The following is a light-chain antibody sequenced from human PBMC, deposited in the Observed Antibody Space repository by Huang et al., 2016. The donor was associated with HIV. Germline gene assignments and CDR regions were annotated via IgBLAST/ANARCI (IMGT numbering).Light chain of an antibody. CDR2: AAS. V-gene: IGKV1-39*01. J-gene: IGKJ5*01. CDR3: QQSYSTPIT. CDR1: QSISSY. Sequence: DIQMTQSPSSLSSSVGDRVTITCRASQSISSYFNWYQQKPGKAPILLIYAASSLQSGVPSRFSGSGSGSDFTLTISSLQPEDFATYYCQQSYSTPITFGQGTRLEIK.